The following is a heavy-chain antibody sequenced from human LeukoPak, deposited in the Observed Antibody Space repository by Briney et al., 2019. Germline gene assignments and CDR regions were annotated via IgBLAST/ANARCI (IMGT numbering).Heavy chain of an antibody. Sequence: ASVKVSCKASGYTFTSYDINWVRQATGQGLEWMGGFDPEDGETIYAQKFQGRVTMTEDTSTDTAYMELSSLRSEDTAVYYCATDLVAPNDYWGQGTLVTVSS. D-gene: IGHD2-15*01. CDR3: ATDLVAPNDY. J-gene: IGHJ4*02. CDR2: FDPEDGET. CDR1: GYTFTSYD. V-gene: IGHV1-24*01.